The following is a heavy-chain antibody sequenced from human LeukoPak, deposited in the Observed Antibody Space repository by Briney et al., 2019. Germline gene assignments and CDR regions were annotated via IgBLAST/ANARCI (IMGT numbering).Heavy chain of an antibody. Sequence: PGGSLRLSCAAFGFTFSSYWMHWVRQVPGRGLVWVSRMNSDGSSITYADAVQGRFSISRDNAKNTLYLQMNSLRAEDTAVYYCARSEDSSGYYPGAIDYWGQGTLVTVSS. D-gene: IGHD3-22*01. J-gene: IGHJ4*02. CDR1: GFTFSSYW. CDR2: MNSDGSSI. CDR3: ARSEDSSGYYPGAIDY. V-gene: IGHV3-74*01.